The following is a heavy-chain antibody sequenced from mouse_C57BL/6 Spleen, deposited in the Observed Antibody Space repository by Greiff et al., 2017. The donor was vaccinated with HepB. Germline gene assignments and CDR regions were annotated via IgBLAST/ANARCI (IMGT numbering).Heavy chain of an antibody. J-gene: IGHJ4*01. D-gene: IGHD1-1*01. CDR3: ASDYYGSSYDYAMDY. Sequence: LVESGPELVKPGASVKISCKASGYAFSSSWMNWVKQRPGKGLEWIGRIYPGDGDTNYNGKFKGKATLTADKSSSTAYMQLSSLTSEDSAVYFCASDYYGSSYDYAMDYWGQGTSVTVSS. CDR1: GYAFSSSW. V-gene: IGHV1-82*01. CDR2: IYPGDGDT.